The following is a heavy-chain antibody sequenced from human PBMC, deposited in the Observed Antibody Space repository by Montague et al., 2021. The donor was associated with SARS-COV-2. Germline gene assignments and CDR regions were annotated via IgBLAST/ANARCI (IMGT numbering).Heavy chain of an antibody. J-gene: IGHJ5*02. Sequence: SETRSLTCAVYGGSLSGYYWAWIRQTPAEGLEWIGEVNHSGSTNYNPSLKSRLTISVDTAKKQFSLKLNSMTAAVTAVYYCARGADYDFWSGFLRYKWFDPWGLGTPVTVSS. CDR3: ARGADYDFWSGFLRYKWFDP. V-gene: IGHV4-34*01. D-gene: IGHD3-3*01. CDR2: VNHSGST. CDR1: GGSLSGYY.